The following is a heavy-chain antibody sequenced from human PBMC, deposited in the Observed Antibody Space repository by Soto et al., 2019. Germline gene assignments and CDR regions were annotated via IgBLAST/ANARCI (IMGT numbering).Heavy chain of an antibody. J-gene: IGHJ6*02. V-gene: IGHV4-34*01. CDR1: GGSFSGYY. CDR2: INHSGST. Sequence: NPSETLSLTCAVYGGSFSGYYWSWIRQPPGKGLEWIGEINHSGSTNYNPSLKSRVTISVDTSKNQFSLKLSSVTAADTAVYYCARAVDSSSWTYYYYYGMDVWGQGTTVTVSS. CDR3: ARAVDSSSWTYYYYYGMDV. D-gene: IGHD6-13*01.